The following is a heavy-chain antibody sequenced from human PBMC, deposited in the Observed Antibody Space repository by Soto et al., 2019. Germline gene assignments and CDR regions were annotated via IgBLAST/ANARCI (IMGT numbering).Heavy chain of an antibody. V-gene: IGHV3-23*01. CDR1: GFTFNAYA. CDR2: IGGSGGNR. CDR3: ARVASDYINSVDH. J-gene: IGHJ4*02. D-gene: IGHD4-4*01. Sequence: EVQLLESGGGLVQPGGSLRLSCAASGFTFNAYAMTRVRQAPGKGLEWVSAIGGSGGNRYYAASVKGRFTISRDNSKHTLDLQMSRLRVEDTAVYYCARVASDYINSVDHWGQGILVTVSS.